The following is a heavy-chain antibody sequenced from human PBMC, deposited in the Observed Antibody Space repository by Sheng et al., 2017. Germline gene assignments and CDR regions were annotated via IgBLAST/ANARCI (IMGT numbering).Heavy chain of an antibody. V-gene: IGHV3-11*04. J-gene: IGHJ4*02. CDR3: ASCGYDLCSMVDY. D-gene: IGHD5-12*01. Sequence: QVQLVESGGGLVKPGGSLRLSCAASRFTFSDYYMSWIRQAPGKGLEWVSYISRGGTTIYYADSVKGRFTISRDNAKNSLYLQMTSLRVEDTAVYYCASCGYDLCSMVDYWGQGTLVTVSS. CDR1: RFTFSDYY. CDR2: ISRGGTTI.